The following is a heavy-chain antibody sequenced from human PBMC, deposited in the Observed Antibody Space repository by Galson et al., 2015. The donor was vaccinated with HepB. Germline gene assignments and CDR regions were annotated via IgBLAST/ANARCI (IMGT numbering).Heavy chain of an antibody. CDR1: GFTFSSYG. J-gene: IGHJ6*02. CDR2: IWYDGSNK. V-gene: IGHV3-33*01. CDR3: ATLRWPSRSQGDYGMDV. Sequence: SLRLSCAASGFTFSSYGMHWARQAPGKGLEWVAVIWYDGSNKYYADSVKGRFTISRDNSKNTLYLQMNSLRAEDMAVYYCATLRWPSRSQGDYGMDVWGQGTTVTVSS. D-gene: IGHD4-23*01.